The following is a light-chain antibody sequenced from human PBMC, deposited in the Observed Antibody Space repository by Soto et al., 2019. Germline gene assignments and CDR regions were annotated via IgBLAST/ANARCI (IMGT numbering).Light chain of an antibody. J-gene: IGLJ1*01. V-gene: IGLV2-11*01. CDR3: CSYAGSYTYV. CDR1: SSDVGGYTY. Sequence: QSALTQPRSVSGSPGQSVTISCTGTSSDVGGYTYVSWYQQQPGRAPKLMIYDVTKRPSGVPDRFSGSKSGNTASLTISGLQAEDEADYYCCSYAGSYTYVFGTGTKLTVL. CDR2: DVT.